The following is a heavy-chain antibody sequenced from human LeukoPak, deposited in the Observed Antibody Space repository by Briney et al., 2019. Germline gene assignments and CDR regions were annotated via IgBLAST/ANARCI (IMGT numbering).Heavy chain of an antibody. CDR2: IYYTGST. D-gene: IGHD1-14*01. V-gene: IGHV4-39*07. Sequence: TASETLSLTCTVSGDSISSSSYFWGWIRQPPGKGLEWIGSIYYTGSTDYNPSLKSRVTISLDTSKNQFSLKLSSVTAADTAVYYCARVRRTCYYYMDVWGKGTTVTVSS. J-gene: IGHJ6*03. CDR1: GDSISSSSYF. CDR3: ARVRRTCYYYMDV.